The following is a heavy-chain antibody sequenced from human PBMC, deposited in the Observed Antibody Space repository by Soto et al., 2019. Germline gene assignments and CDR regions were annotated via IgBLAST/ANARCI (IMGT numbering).Heavy chain of an antibody. Sequence: PSETLSLTCTVSGGSISRYYWSWIRQPPGKGLEWIGYIYYSGSTNYNPPLKSRVTTSVDTSKNQFSLKLSSVTAADTAVYYCARHVDDFWRGPSLSGAMDVWGKGTTVTVSS. D-gene: IGHD3-3*01. J-gene: IGHJ6*04. CDR3: ARHVDDFWRGPSLSGAMDV. V-gene: IGHV4-59*08. CDR2: IYYSGST. CDR1: GGSISRYY.